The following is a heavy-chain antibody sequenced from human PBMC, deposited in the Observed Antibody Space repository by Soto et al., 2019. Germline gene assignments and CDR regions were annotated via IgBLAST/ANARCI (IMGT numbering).Heavy chain of an antibody. CDR2: IIPILGIA. CDR3: ARSRITMVRGPTGPYYFDY. D-gene: IGHD3-10*01. V-gene: IGHV1-69*02. J-gene: IGHJ4*02. CDR1: GGTFSSYT. Sequence: SVKVSCKASGGTFSSYTISWVRQAPGQGLEWMGRIIPILGIANYAQKFQGRVTITADKSTSTAYMELSSLRSEDTAVYYCARSRITMVRGPTGPYYFDYWGQGTLVTVSS.